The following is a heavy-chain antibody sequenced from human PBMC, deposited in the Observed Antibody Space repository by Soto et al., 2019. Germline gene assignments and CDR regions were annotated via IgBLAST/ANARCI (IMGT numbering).Heavy chain of an antibody. CDR2: IYYSGST. CDR1: GGSISSYY. J-gene: IGHJ5*02. CDR3: ARENTYRSSSNWFDH. V-gene: IGHV4-59*01. D-gene: IGHD6-6*01. Sequence: SETLSLTCTVSGGSISSYYWSWIRQPPGKGLEWIGYIYYSGSTNYNPSLKSRVTISVDTSKNQFSLKLSSVTAADTAVYYCARENTYRSSSNWFDHWGQGTLVTVSS.